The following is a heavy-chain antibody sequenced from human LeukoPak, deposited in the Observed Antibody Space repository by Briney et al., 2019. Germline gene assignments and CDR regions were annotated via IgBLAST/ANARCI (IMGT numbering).Heavy chain of an antibody. CDR1: GFTFSSYS. Sequence: GGSLRLSCAASGFTFSSYSMNWVRQAPGKGLEWVSSISSSGSYIYDADSVKGRFTISRENAKNSLYLQMNSLRAEDTAVYYCATARAITRAGMDVWGQGTTVTVSS. CDR2: ISSSGSYI. D-gene: IGHD5-24*01. J-gene: IGHJ6*01. V-gene: IGHV3-21*01. CDR3: ATARAITRAGMDV.